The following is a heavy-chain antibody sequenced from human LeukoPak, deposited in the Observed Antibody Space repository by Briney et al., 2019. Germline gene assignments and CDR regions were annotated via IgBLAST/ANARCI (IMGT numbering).Heavy chain of an antibody. CDR2: IYYNGST. J-gene: IGHJ4*02. Sequence: SETLSLTCTVSGGSISSYYWSWIRQPPGKGLEWVGYIYYNGSTNYNPSLKSRVTISVDTSKNQFSLKLSSVTAADTAVYYCASAAGGNFDYWGQGTLVTVSS. CDR3: ASAAGGNFDY. CDR1: GGSISSYY. V-gene: IGHV4-59*01. D-gene: IGHD6-25*01.